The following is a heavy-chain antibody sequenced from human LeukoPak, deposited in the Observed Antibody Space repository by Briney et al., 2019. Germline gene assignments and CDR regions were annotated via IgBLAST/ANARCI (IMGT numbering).Heavy chain of an antibody. Sequence: GGSLRLSCAASGLTFSSYAMHWVRQAPGKGLEYVSAISSNGGSTYYANSVKGRFTISRDNSKNTLYLQMGSLRAEDMAVYYCARGPLAAAGPYYFDYWGQGTLVTVSS. CDR3: ARGPLAAAGPYYFDY. J-gene: IGHJ4*02. CDR1: GLTFSSYA. CDR2: ISSNGGST. D-gene: IGHD6-13*01. V-gene: IGHV3-64*01.